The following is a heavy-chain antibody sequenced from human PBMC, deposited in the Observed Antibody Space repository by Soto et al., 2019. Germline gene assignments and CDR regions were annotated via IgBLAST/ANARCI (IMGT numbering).Heavy chain of an antibody. CDR1: GGSITSRTYY. V-gene: IGHV4-39*07. J-gene: IGHJ5*02. CDR2: IYYSGNA. Sequence: PSETLSLTCTVSGGSITSRTYYWGWILQPPGKGLEWIGSIYYSGNAYYNPSLKSRVAVSVDTTKNQFSLKLSSVTAADTAVYYCARYSSSSSWLDPWGQGTLVTVSS. CDR3: ARYSSSSSWLDP. D-gene: IGHD6-6*01.